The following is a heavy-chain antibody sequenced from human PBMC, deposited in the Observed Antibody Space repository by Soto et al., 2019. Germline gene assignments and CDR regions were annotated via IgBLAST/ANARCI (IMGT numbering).Heavy chain of an antibody. CDR2: ISYDGSNK. Sequence: QVQLVESGEGVVQPGRSLRLSCAASGFTFSRYAMHWVRQAPGKGLEWVAVISYDGSNKYYADSVKGRFTTSSDNSKNTLYLPMDSPRAEDTAVYYCARHFGSGWTLDYWGQGTLVIVSS. CDR1: GFTFSRYA. V-gene: IGHV3-30-3*01. J-gene: IGHJ4*02. D-gene: IGHD6-19*01. CDR3: ARHFGSGWTLDY.